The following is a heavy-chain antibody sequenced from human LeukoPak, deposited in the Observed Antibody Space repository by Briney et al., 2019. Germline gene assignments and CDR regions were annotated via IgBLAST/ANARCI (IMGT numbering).Heavy chain of an antibody. D-gene: IGHD4-17*01. CDR3: ARFDYGVHSPFDY. J-gene: IGHJ4*02. CDR1: GFTVSSNY. CDR2: IYSGGST. Sequence: GGSLRLSCAASGFTVSSNYMSWVRQAPGKGLEWVSVIYSGGSTYYADSVKGRFTISRDNSKNTLYLQMNSLRAEDTAVYYCARFDYGVHSPFDYWGQGTLVTVSS. V-gene: IGHV3-66*01.